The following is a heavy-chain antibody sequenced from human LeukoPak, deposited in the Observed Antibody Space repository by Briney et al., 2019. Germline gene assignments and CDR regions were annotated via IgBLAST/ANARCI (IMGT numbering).Heavy chain of an antibody. J-gene: IGHJ4*02. D-gene: IGHD6-19*01. Sequence: GESLKISCKGSGYSSTSYWIAWVRQMPGKGLEWMGIIYLSDSDARYSPSFQGQVTMSADKSISTAYLQWSNLTASDTAIYYCARSGGSGWDEGFAYWGQGTLVTVSS. CDR3: ARSGGSGWDEGFAY. CDR1: GYSSTSYW. V-gene: IGHV5-51*01. CDR2: IYLSDSDA.